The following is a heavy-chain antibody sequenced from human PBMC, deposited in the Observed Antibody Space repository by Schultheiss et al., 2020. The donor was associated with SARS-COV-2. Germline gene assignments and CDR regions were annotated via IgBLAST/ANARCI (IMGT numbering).Heavy chain of an antibody. D-gene: IGHD3-10*01. J-gene: IGHJ6*03. CDR1: GFTFSSYW. CDR3: ARASGGSGSYYRPAGYYYYYYMDV. Sequence: GGSLRLSCAASGFTFSSYWMSWVRQAPGKGLEWVANIKQDGSEKYYVGSVKGRFTISRDNAKNSLYLQMNSLRAEDTAVYYCARASGGSGSYYRPAGYYYYYYMDVWGRGTWFTVS. V-gene: IGHV3-7*03. CDR2: IKQDGSEK.